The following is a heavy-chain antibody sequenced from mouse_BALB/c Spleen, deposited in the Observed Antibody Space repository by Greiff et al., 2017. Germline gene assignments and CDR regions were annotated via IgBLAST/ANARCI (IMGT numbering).Heavy chain of an antibody. Sequence: EVMLVESGGGLVQPGGSLRLSCATSGFTFTDYYMSWVRQPPGKALEWLGFIRNKANGYTTEYSASVKGRFTISRDNSQSILYLQMNTLRAEDSATYYCARGNFPFYAMDYWGQGTSVTVSS. CDR1: GFTFTDYY. J-gene: IGHJ4*01. CDR2: IRNKANGYTT. V-gene: IGHV7-3*02. CDR3: ARGNFPFYAMDY.